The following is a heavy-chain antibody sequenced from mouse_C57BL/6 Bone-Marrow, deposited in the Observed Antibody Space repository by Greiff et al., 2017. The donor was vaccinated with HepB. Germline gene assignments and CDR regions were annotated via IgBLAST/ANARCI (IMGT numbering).Heavy chain of an antibody. CDR1: GYAFRSSW. J-gene: IGHJ2*01. D-gene: IGHD1-1*01. CDR3: ARWGPYYYGSSYFDY. CDR2: IYPGDGDT. V-gene: IGHV1-82*01. Sequence: QVQLQQSGPELVKPGASVKISCKASGYAFRSSWMNWVKQRPGKGLEWIGRIYPGDGDTNYNGKFKGKATLTADKSSSTAYMQLSSLTSEDSAVYFCARWGPYYYGSSYFDYWGQGTTLTVSS.